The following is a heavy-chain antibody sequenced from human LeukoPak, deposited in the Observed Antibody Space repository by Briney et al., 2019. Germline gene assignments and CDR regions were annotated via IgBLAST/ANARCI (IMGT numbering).Heavy chain of an antibody. CDR1: GYTFTGYY. CDR2: INPNSGGT. Sequence: ASVKVSCKASGYTFTGYYMHWVRQAPGQGLEWMGWINPNSGGTNYAQKLQGRVTMTTDTSTSTAYMELRSLRSDDTAVYYCARDAPEGLHIVVVPAALFDYWGQGTLVTVSS. J-gene: IGHJ4*02. D-gene: IGHD2-2*01. CDR3: ARDAPEGLHIVVVPAALFDY. V-gene: IGHV1-2*02.